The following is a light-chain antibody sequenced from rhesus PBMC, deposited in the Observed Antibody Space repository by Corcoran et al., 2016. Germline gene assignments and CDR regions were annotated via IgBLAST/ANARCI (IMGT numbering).Light chain of an antibody. CDR1: QGISNA. J-gene: IGKJ3*01. CDR3: QQGYSTPCT. CDR2: AAT. Sequence: DIQMSQSPSSLSASVGDKVTITCRASQGISNALAWYQQKPGKAPKLLIYAATSLESGVPSRFSGSRSGTDFTRTISSLQPEDFATYYCQQGYSTPCTFGPGTKLDIK. V-gene: IGKV1-33*02.